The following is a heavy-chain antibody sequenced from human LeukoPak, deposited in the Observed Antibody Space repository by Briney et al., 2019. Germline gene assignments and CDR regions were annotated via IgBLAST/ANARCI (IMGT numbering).Heavy chain of an antibody. CDR1: GGSISSYY. Sequence: PSETLSLTCTVSGGSISSYYWSWIRQPPGKGLEWIGYIYYSGSTNYNPSLKSRVTISVDTSKNQFSLKLSSVTAADTAVYYCARNHSYDILTGYTYYYMDVWGKGTTVAVSS. J-gene: IGHJ6*03. CDR2: IYYSGST. D-gene: IGHD3-9*01. V-gene: IGHV4-59*01. CDR3: ARNHSYDILTGYTYYYMDV.